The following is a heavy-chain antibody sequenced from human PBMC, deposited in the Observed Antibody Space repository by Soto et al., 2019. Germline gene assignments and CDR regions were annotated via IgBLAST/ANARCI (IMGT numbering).Heavy chain of an antibody. Sequence: QITLKESGPTVVKPTQTLTLTCSLSGFSLNTGGVGVGWIRQPPGKALEWLAVIYWDDDKSWNPSLRDRLTIXRXXSDVQVVLTVTNMDPVDTGTYYCARRRGGFGGGWTTPYFDYWGPGDRGHRLL. D-gene: IGHD6-19*01. CDR2: IYWDDDK. J-gene: IGHJ4*02. V-gene: IGHV2-5*02. CDR3: ARRRGGFGGGWTTPYFDY. CDR1: GFSLNTGGVG.